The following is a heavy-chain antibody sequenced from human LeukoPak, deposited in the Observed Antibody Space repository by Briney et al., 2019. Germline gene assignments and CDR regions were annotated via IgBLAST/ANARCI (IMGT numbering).Heavy chain of an antibody. CDR1: GFTFGDYS. CDR3: TSNPGYSYGSLDAFDI. Sequence: SGGSLRLSXTASGFTFGDYSMSWFRRAPGKGLEWVGFIRSKAYGGTTEYAASVKGRFTISRDDSRGIAYLQMNSLETEDTAVYYCTSNPGYSYGSLDAFDIWGQGTMVTVSS. D-gene: IGHD5-18*01. J-gene: IGHJ3*02. V-gene: IGHV3-49*03. CDR2: IRSKAYGGTT.